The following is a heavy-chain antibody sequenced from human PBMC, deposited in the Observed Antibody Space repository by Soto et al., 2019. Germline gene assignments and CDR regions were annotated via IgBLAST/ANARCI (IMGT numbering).Heavy chain of an antibody. CDR2: ISYDGSNK. CDR1: GFTFSNYG. CDR3: AKDISVGGHPSGDY. Sequence: QVQLVESGGGVVQPGRSLRLSCAASGFTFSNYGMHWVRQAPGKGLEWVAVISYDGSNKYYADSVKGRFTISRDNSKNTLYLQMNSLRAEDTAVYYCAKDISVGGHPSGDYWGQGTLVTVSS. D-gene: IGHD2-15*01. J-gene: IGHJ4*02. V-gene: IGHV3-30*18.